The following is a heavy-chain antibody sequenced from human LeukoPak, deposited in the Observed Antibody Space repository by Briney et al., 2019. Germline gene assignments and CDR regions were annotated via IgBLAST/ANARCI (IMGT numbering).Heavy chain of an antibody. J-gene: IGHJ4*02. Sequence: PGGSLRLSCAASGFTFSSYAMHWVRQAPGKGLEWVAVISYDGSNKYYADSVKGRFTISRDNYKNTLYLQMNSLRAEDTAVYYCARTPGYYLYYFDYWGQGTLVTVSS. D-gene: IGHD3-22*01. CDR1: GFTFSSYA. CDR2: ISYDGSNK. V-gene: IGHV3-30-3*01. CDR3: ARTPGYYLYYFDY.